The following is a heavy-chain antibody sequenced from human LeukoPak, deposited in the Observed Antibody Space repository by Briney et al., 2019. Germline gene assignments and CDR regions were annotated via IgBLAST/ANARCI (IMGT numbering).Heavy chain of an antibody. V-gene: IGHV4-39*01. J-gene: IGHJ4*02. D-gene: IGHD3-3*01. CDR2: IYYSGST. Sequence: SETLSLTCTVSGGSISSSSYYWGWIRQPPGKGLEWIGSIYYSGSTYYNPSLKSRVTISVDTSKNQFSLKLSSVTAADTAVYYCASRGRDYDFWSGYYDFDYWGQGTLVTVSS. CDR1: GGSISSSSYY. CDR3: ASRGRDYDFWSGYYDFDY.